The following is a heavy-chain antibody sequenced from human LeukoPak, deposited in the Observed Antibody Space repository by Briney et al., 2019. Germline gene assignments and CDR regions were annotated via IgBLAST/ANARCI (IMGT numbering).Heavy chain of an antibody. Sequence: NASETLSLTCTGSGGAISSYYWSWIRQPPGKGLEWIGYIYYSGSTNYNPSLKSRVTISVDTSKNQFSLKLSSVTAADTAVYYCARVARARYSSSPRRWFDPWGQGTLVTVSS. J-gene: IGHJ5*02. D-gene: IGHD6-6*01. CDR1: GGAISSYY. CDR3: ARVARARYSSSPRRWFDP. V-gene: IGHV4-59*01. CDR2: IYYSGST.